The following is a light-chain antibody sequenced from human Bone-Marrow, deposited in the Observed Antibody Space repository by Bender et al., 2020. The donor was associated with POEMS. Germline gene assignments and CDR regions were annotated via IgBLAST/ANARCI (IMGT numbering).Light chain of an antibody. V-gene: IGLV2-8*01. CDR1: SSDVGGYNY. CDR3: SSFAGGNNVV. CDR2: EVS. J-gene: IGLJ2*01. Sequence: QSVLTQPPSASGSLRQSVTISCTGTSSDVGGYNYVSWYQQHPGRAPKLMIYEVSKRPSGVPDRFSGSKSGNTASLTVSGLQAEDEADYYCSSFAGGNNVVFGGGTSLTVL.